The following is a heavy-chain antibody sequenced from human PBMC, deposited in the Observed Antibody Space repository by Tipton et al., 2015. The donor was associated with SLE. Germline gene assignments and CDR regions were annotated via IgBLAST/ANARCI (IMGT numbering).Heavy chain of an antibody. CDR2: IYYSGST. D-gene: IGHD3-22*01. J-gene: IGHJ4*02. V-gene: IGHV4-59*12. Sequence: GLVKPSETLSLTCTVSGGSISSSYWSWLRQPPGQGLEWIGYIYYSGSTSYNPSLKSRVTISLDTSKTQFSLDLSSVTAADTAVYYCARDEYRYDATGYHLLGHFDFWGQGTLVTVSS. CDR1: GGSISSSY. CDR3: ARDEYRYDATGYHLLGHFDF.